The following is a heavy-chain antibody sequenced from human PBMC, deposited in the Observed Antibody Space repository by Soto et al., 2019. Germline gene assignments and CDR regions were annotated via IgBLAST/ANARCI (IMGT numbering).Heavy chain of an antibody. V-gene: IGHV4-59*01. D-gene: IGHD3-10*01. CDR1: GASMSEYF. CDR2: IYYLGST. J-gene: IGHJ4*02. Sequence: LSLTCTVSGASMSEYFWSWIRQSPGKGLEWIGYIYYLGSTDYNPSLKSRVTISVDTSKRQFSLRLTSVTAADTAVYFCARDGYDGSGSPYPAFWGPGTQVTVSS. CDR3: ARDGYDGSGSPYPAF.